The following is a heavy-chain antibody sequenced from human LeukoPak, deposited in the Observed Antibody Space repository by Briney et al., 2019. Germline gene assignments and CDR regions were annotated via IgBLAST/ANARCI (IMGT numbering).Heavy chain of an antibody. D-gene: IGHD3-22*01. J-gene: IGHJ4*02. V-gene: IGHV1-18*01. CDR1: GYTFTSYG. CDR3: ARVAKYYYDSSGYLDY. CDR2: ISAYNGNT. Sequence: GASMKVSCKASGYTFTSYGISWVRQAPGQGLEWMGWISAYNGNTNYAQKLQGRVTMTTDTSTSTAYMELRSLRSDDTAVYYCARVAKYYYDSSGYLDYWGQGTLVTVSS.